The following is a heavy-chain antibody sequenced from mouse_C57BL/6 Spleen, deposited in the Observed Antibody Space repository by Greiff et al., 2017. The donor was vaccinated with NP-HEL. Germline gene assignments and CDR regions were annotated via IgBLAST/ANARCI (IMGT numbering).Heavy chain of an antibody. J-gene: IGHJ2*01. CDR3: ARVDYDGYYD. CDR1: GYSITSGYY. V-gene: IGHV3-6*01. Sequence: EVQLQQSGPGLVKPSQSLSLTCSVTGYSITSGYYWNWIRQFPGNKQEWMGYISYDGSNNYNPSLKNRISITRDTSKNQFFLKLNSVTTEDTATYYCARVDYDGYYDWGQGTTLTVSS. D-gene: IGHD2-3*01. CDR2: ISYDGSN.